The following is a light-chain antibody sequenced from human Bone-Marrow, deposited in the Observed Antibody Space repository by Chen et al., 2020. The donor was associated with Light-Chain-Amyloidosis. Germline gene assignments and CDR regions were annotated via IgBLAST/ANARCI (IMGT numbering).Light chain of an antibody. Sequence: EIVLTQSPATLSLSPGESATLSCRASQSVISYLAWYQQKPGQAPRLLIYNASNRATGIAARCSGSGSASDFNLTIRSLEPEDFAGDYCQQGYMWPITFGQGTRLEIK. J-gene: IGKJ5*01. CDR2: NAS. CDR1: QSVISY. V-gene: IGKV3-11*01. CDR3: QQGYMWPIT.